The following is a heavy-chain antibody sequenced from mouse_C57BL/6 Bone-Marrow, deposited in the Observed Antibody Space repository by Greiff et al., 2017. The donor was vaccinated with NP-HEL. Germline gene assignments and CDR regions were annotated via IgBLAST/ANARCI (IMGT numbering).Heavy chain of an antibody. CDR3: ARAHYYGSRVDWFAY. CDR1: GYTFTSYG. D-gene: IGHD1-1*01. Sequence: QVQLQQSGAELARPGASVKLSCKASGYTFTSYGIRWVNQRPGQGLEWIGEIYPRSGNTYYNEKFKGKATLTADKSTSTAYMELRSLTSEDSAVYVYARAHYYGSRVDWFAYWGQGTGVTVSA. V-gene: IGHV1-81*01. CDR2: IYPRSGNT. J-gene: IGHJ3*01.